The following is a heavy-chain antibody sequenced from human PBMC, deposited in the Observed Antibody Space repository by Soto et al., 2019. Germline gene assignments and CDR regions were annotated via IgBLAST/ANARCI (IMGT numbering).Heavy chain of an antibody. Sequence: PGGSLRLSCAASGFTFSSYAMHWVRQAPGKGLEWVAVISYDGSNKYYADSVKGRFTISRDNSKNTLYLQMNSLRAEDTAVYYCAREEGYSSSWSRGYFDYWGQGTLVTVSS. CDR2: ISYDGSNK. D-gene: IGHD6-13*01. V-gene: IGHV3-30-3*01. J-gene: IGHJ4*02. CDR1: GFTFSSYA. CDR3: AREEGYSSSWSRGYFDY.